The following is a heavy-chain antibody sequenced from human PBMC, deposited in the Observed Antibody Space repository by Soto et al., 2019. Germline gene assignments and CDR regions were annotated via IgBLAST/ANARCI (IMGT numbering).Heavy chain of an antibody. CDR2: IYHSGST. J-gene: IGHJ4*02. CDR1: GGSISSGGYS. CDR3: TAGGGLPRYY. D-gene: IGHD5-12*01. V-gene: IGHV4-30-2*01. Sequence: SETLSLTCAVSGGSISSGGYSWSWIRQPPGKGLEWIGYIYHSGSTYYNPSLKSRVTISVDRSKNQFSLKLSSVTAADTAVYYCTAGGGLPRYYWGQGTLVTVSS.